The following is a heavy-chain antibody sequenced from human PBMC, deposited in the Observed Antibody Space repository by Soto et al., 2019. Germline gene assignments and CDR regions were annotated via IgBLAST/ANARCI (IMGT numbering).Heavy chain of an antibody. CDR1: GGSISSSSYY. V-gene: IGHV4-39*01. Sequence: QLQLQESGPGLVKPSETLSLTCTVSGGSISSSSYYWGWIRQPPGKGLEWIGSIYYSGSTYYNPSLKSRVTISVDTSKNQFSLKLSSVTAADTAVYYCARLHDYTNFDYWGQGTLVTVSS. CDR2: IYYSGST. CDR3: ARLHDYTNFDY. J-gene: IGHJ4*02. D-gene: IGHD4-4*01.